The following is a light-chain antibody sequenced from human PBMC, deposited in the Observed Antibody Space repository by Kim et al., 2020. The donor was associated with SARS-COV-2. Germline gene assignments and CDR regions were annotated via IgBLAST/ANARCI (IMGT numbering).Light chain of an antibody. V-gene: IGKV1-5*01. CDR3: QQYNSYPWT. CDR1: QSLGSW. Sequence: ASVGDRVTITCRASQSLGSWLAWYQQKPEIAPNLLIYDASSLQVGVPSRFSGSGSGTDFTLTISSLQPDDFATYYCQQYNSYPWTFGQGTKVDIK. J-gene: IGKJ1*01. CDR2: DAS.